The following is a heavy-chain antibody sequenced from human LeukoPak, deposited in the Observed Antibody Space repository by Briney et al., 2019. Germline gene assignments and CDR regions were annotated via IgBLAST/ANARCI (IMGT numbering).Heavy chain of an antibody. D-gene: IGHD6-19*01. Sequence: SETLSLTCTVSGGSISSYYWSWIRQPPGKGLEWIGYIYYSGSTNYNPSLKSRVTISVDTSKNQFSLKLSSVTAADTAVYYCAMSSGYSSGWPINYYYYYGMDVWGQGTTVTVSS. CDR2: IYYSGST. V-gene: IGHV4-59*08. J-gene: IGHJ6*02. CDR3: AMSSGYSSGWPINYYYYYGMDV. CDR1: GGSISSYY.